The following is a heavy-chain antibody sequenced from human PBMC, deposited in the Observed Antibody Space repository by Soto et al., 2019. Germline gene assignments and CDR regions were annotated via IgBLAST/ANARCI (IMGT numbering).Heavy chain of an antibody. CDR1: GLIFSDYH. J-gene: IGHJ6*02. V-gene: IGHV3-72*01. CDR3: AMLGGWSGGSSGMDV. D-gene: IGHD6-19*01. CDR2: IRRKANSYTT. Sequence: EVQLVESGGGLVQPGGSLRLSCAASGLIFSDYHMDWVRQAPGKGLEWVGRIRRKANSYTTEYAASVKGRFTISRDHSKTSLYLQMNSLTSEDTAVYYCAMLGGWSGGSSGMDVWGQGTRVTVSS.